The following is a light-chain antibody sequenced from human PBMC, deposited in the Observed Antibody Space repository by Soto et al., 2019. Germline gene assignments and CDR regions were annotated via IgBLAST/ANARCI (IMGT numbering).Light chain of an antibody. CDR3: QQYYSYPFT. Sequence: IQMTHSPSSVSASVGDLVTLTSRASQSISSYLAWYQQKPGKAPKLLIYAASTLQSGVPSRFSGSGSGTDFTLTISCLQSEDFATYYCQQYYSYPFTFGPGTKVDIK. V-gene: IGKV1-8*01. CDR2: AAS. CDR1: QSISSY. J-gene: IGKJ3*01.